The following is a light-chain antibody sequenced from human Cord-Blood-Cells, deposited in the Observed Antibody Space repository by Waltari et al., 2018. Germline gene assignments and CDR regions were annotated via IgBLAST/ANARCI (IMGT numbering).Light chain of an antibody. J-gene: IGKJ4*01. V-gene: IGKV3-11*01. CDR1: QSVSSY. CDR2: DAS. CDR3: QQRSNGPLT. Sequence: IVLPQSPATLSLSPGERATLSCRASQSVSSYLAWYQQKPGQAPRLLIYDASNRATGIPARFSGSGSGTDFTLTISSLEPEDFAVYYCQQRSNGPLTFGGGTKVEIK.